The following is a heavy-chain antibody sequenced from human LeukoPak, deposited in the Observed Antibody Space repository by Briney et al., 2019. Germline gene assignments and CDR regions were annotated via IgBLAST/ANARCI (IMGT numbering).Heavy chain of an antibody. Sequence: ASVKVSCKASGGTFSSYAISWVRQAPGQGLEWMGGIIPIFDTANYAQKFQGRVTITADKYTSTAYMELNSLRSEDTAVYYCASTVTERLYSYYYMDVWGKGTTVTVSS. D-gene: IGHD1-1*01. CDR1: GGTFSSYA. J-gene: IGHJ6*03. CDR3: ASTVTERLYSYYYMDV. CDR2: IIPIFDTA. V-gene: IGHV1-69*06.